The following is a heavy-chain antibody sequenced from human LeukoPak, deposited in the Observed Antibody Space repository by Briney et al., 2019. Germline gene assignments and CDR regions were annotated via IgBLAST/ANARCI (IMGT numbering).Heavy chain of an antibody. V-gene: IGHV1-69*04. J-gene: IGHJ4*02. CDR3: ARVVDDSRSDYFDY. Sequence: SVKVSCKASGGTFSSYAISWVRQAPGQGLEWMGRIIPILGIANYAQKFQGRVTNTADKSTSTAYMGLSSLRSEDTAVYYCARVVDDSRSDYFDYWGQGTLVTVSS. D-gene: IGHD3-22*01. CDR1: GGTFSSYA. CDR2: IIPILGIA.